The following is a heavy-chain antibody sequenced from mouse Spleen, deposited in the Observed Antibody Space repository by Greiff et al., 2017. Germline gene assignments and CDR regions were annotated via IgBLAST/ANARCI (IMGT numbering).Heavy chain of an antibody. CDR3: TRDTPSEGAFAY. V-gene: IGHV5-9-1*02. Sequence: EVHLVESGEGLVKPGGSLKLSCAASGFTFSSYAMSWVRQTPEKRLEWVAYISSGGDYIYYADTVKGRFTISRDNARNTLYLQMSSLKSEDTAMYYCTRDTPSEGAFAYWGQGTLVTVSA. CDR1: GFTFSSYA. CDR2: ISSGGDYI. D-gene: IGHD3-1*01. J-gene: IGHJ3*01.